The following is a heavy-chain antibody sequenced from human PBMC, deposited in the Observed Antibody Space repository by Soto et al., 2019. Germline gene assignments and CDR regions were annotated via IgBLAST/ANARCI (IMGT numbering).Heavy chain of an antibody. D-gene: IGHD6-13*01. J-gene: IGHJ6*02. CDR1: GFTFSSYW. Sequence: GGSLRLSCAASGFTFSSYWMHWVRQAPGKGLVWVSRINSDGSSTSYADSVKGRFTISRDNAKNTLYLQMNSLRAEDTAVYYCAREDSSSGPHYYYGMDVWGQGTTVTVSS. V-gene: IGHV3-74*01. CDR2: INSDGSST. CDR3: AREDSSSGPHYYYGMDV.